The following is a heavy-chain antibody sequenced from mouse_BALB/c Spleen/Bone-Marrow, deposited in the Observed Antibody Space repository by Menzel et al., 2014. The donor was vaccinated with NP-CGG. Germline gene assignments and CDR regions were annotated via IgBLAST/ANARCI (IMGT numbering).Heavy chain of an antibody. D-gene: IGHD1-1*01. Sequence: EVKVVESGAELVKPGASVKLSCTASGFNIKDTYMHWVKQRPEQGLEWIGRIGPANGNTKYDPKFQGKATITADTSSNTAYLQLSSLTAEDTAVYYCARYYYGSSYFDYWGQGTTLTVSS. V-gene: IGHV14-3*02. CDR2: IGPANGNT. CDR3: ARYYYGSSYFDY. J-gene: IGHJ2*01. CDR1: GFNIKDTY.